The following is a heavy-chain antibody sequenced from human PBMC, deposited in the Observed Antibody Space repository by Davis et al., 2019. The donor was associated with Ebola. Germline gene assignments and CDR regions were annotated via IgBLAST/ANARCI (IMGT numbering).Heavy chain of an antibody. CDR2: IGGDVRTI. CDR3: ARDAYCSGGRCYFVGMDV. CDR1: GFTFGDYY. V-gene: IGHV3-11*01. D-gene: IGHD2-15*01. Sequence: GESLKISCAASGFTFGDYYMSWIRQAPGKGLEWVSFIGGDVRTIFYADSVKGRFTISRDNAKNSLYLQLNSLTAEDTAVFYCARDAYCSGGRCYFVGMDVWGKGTTVTVSS. J-gene: IGHJ6*04.